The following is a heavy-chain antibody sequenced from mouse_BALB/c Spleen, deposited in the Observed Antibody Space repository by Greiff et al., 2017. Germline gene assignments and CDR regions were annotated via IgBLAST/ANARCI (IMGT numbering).Heavy chain of an antibody. V-gene: IGHV6-6*02. CDR3: TRGHYYGSAGDY. D-gene: IGHD1-1*01. CDR2: IRLKSNNYAT. Sequence: EVHLVESGGGLVQPGGSMKLSCVASGFTFSNYWMNWVRQSPEKGLEWVAEIRLKSNNYATHYAESVKGRFTISRDDSKSSVYLQMNNLRAEDTGIYYCTRGHYYGSAGDYWGQGTTLTVSS. CDR1: GFTFSNYW. J-gene: IGHJ2*01.